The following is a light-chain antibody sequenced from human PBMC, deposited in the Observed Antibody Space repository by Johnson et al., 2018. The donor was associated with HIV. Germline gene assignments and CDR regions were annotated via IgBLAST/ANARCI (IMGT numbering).Light chain of an antibody. CDR3: GTWDTSLRGLYV. Sequence: QPVLTQPPSVSAAPGQKVTISCSGSSSNIGNNFVSWYQQVPQTAPKLLIYDNNKRPSGIPDRFSGSKSGTSASLAITGLPSGDEAAYYCGTWDTSLRGLYVIGTGTRVSIL. V-gene: IGLV1-51*01. J-gene: IGLJ1*01. CDR2: DNN. CDR1: SSNIGNNF.